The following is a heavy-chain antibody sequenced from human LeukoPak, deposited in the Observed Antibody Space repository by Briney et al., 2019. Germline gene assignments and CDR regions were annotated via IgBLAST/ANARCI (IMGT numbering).Heavy chain of an antibody. CDR1: VFTFRIYG. Sequence: GGSLRLSCAASVFTFRIYGMHWVRXAPGKXLEWGAVISYDGSNKYYADSVKGRFTISRDNSKNPLYLQMNSMSAEDTAVYYCAKDYGDLRYYFDYWGQGTLVTVSS. CDR2: ISYDGSNK. V-gene: IGHV3-30*18. D-gene: IGHD4-17*01. J-gene: IGHJ4*02. CDR3: AKDYGDLRYYFDY.